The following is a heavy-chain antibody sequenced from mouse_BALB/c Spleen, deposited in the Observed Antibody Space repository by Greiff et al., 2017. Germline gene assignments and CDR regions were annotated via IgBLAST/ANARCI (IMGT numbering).Heavy chain of an antibody. CDR3: ARGGWYYGSSPPYAMDY. CDR1: GYTFTSYT. J-gene: IGHJ4*01. D-gene: IGHD1-1*01. Sequence: QVQLQQSAAELARPGASVKMSCKASGYTFTSYTMHWVKQRHGQGLEWIGYINPSSGYTEYNQKFKDKTTLTADKSSSTAYMQLSSLTSEDSAVYYCARGGWYYGSSPPYAMDYWGQGTSVTVSS. V-gene: IGHV1-4*02. CDR2: INPSSGYT.